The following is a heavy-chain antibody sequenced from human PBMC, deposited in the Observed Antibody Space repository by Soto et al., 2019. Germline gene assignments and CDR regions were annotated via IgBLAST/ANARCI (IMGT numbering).Heavy chain of an antibody. CDR1: GFSLSTSGVG. J-gene: IGHJ4*02. Sequence: VSGPTLVNPTQTLTLTCTFSGFSLSTSGVGVGWIRQPPGKALEWLALIYWDDDKRYSPSLKSRLTITKDTSKNQVVLTMTNMDPVDTATYYCAHTRGITMVRGVIIFSQYVDYWGQGTLVTVSS. CDR2: IYWDDDK. D-gene: IGHD3-10*01. CDR3: AHTRGITMVRGVIIFSQYVDY. V-gene: IGHV2-5*02.